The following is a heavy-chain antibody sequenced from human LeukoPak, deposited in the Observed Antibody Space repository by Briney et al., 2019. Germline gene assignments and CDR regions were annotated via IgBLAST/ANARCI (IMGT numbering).Heavy chain of an antibody. Sequence: GRSLRLSCAASGLTFSSYGMHWVRQAPGKGLEWVALIWYDGSKKYHADSVKGRFTISSNNSKNTLYLEMNSRRAEDTAVYYCARDRIRGSSSAWGGGFDYWGQGALVTVSS. CDR1: GLTFSSYG. CDR3: ARDRIRGSSSAWGGGFDY. V-gene: IGHV3-33*01. CDR2: IWYDGSKK. D-gene: IGHD6-6*01. J-gene: IGHJ4*02.